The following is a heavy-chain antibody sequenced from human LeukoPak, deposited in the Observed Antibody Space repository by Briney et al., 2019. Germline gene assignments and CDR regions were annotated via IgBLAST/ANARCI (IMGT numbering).Heavy chain of an antibody. Sequence: ESGPTLVNPTQTLTLTCTFSGFSLSTSGVGVGWIRQPPGKALEWLALFYSDDDKRYSPSLESRLTITKDTSKNQVVLTMNNMDPVDTATYYCARRLRTTNSFDYWGQGTLVTVSS. CDR1: GFSLSTSGVG. J-gene: IGHJ4*02. CDR3: ARRLRTTNSFDY. D-gene: IGHD2-8*01. CDR2: FYSDDDK. V-gene: IGHV2-5*02.